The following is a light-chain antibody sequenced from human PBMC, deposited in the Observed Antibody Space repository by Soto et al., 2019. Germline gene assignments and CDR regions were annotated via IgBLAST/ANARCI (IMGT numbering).Light chain of an antibody. CDR2: EVS. V-gene: IGLV2-14*01. CDR1: ISDVGTYNY. Sequence: QSALTQPASVSGSPGQSITISCTGNISDVGTYNYVSWYQQHPGKAPKLLIYEVSNRPSGVSNRFSGSKSGNTASLTISGLLAEDEADYSCSSYRTNGAFGPGNKLTVL. CDR3: SSYRTNGA. J-gene: IGLJ1*01.